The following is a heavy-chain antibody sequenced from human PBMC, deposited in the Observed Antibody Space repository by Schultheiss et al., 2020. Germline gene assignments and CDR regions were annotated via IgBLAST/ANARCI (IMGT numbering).Heavy chain of an antibody. CDR2: ISGSGGST. D-gene: IGHD3-16*02. Sequence: GGSLRLSCAASGFTFSSYAMSWVRQAPGKGLEWVSAISGSGGSTYYADSVKGRFTISRANAKNSLYLQMNSLRAEDTAVYYCAREGSYDSVWGSYRYYAFDIWGQGTMVTVSS. CDR3: AREGSYDSVWGSYRYYAFDI. CDR1: GFTFSSYA. J-gene: IGHJ3*02. V-gene: IGHV3-23*01.